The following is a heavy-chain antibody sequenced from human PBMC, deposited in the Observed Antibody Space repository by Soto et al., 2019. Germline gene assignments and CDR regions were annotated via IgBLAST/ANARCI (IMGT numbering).Heavy chain of an antibody. CDR1: GFTFSSYA. Sequence: GESLKISCAASGFTFSSYAMKWVRQAPGKGLEWVSLIGESGTPTYYADSVKGRFTISRDNSGNTLFLEMYSLRAEDTAVYYCARYIPGVRYYSMDVWGQGTTVTVSS. CDR3: ARYIPGVRYYSMDV. D-gene: IGHD2-2*01. CDR2: IGESGTPT. J-gene: IGHJ6*02. V-gene: IGHV3-23*01.